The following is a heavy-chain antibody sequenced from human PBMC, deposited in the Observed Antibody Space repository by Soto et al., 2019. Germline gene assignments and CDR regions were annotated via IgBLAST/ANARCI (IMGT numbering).Heavy chain of an antibody. D-gene: IGHD3-3*01. CDR1: GFTFSSYA. J-gene: IGHJ5*02. CDR2: ISGSGGST. Sequence: GGSLRLSCAASGFTFSSYAMSWVRQAPGKGLEWVSAISGSGGSTYYADSVKGRFTISRDNSKNTLYLQMNSLRAEDTAVYYCAKDYYDFWSGYFTYNWFDPWGQGTLVTVSS. CDR3: AKDYYDFWSGYFTYNWFDP. V-gene: IGHV3-23*01.